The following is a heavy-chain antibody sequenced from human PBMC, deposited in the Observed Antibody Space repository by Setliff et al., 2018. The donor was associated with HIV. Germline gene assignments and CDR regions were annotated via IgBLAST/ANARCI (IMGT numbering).Heavy chain of an antibody. J-gene: IGHJ4*02. CDR1: GFTFGRYA. CDR2: IKQDGTEK. CDR3: TRDSYFYDGSDYHYRHFDD. D-gene: IGHD3-22*01. V-gene: IGHV3-7*03. Sequence: RLSCAVSGFTFGRYAMSWVRQAPGKGLEWVANIKQDGTEKNYVDSVKGRFTISRDNSKNSLYLQMNGLRAEDTAIYYCTRDSYFYDGSDYHYRHFDDWGQGTLVTVSS.